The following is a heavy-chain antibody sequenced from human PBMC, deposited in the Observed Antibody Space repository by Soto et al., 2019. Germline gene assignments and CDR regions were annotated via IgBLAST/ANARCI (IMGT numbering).Heavy chain of an antibody. CDR3: ASTPSLYGSGSYYNSLYYYYGVDV. Sequence: SETLSLTCTVSGGSISSYYWSWIRQPPGKGLEWIGYIYYSGSTNYNPSLKSRVTISVDTSKNQFSLKLSSVTAADTAVYYCASTPSLYGSGSYYNSLYYYYGVDVWGQGTTVTVSS. D-gene: IGHD3-10*01. CDR2: IYYSGST. J-gene: IGHJ6*02. CDR1: GGSISSYY. V-gene: IGHV4-59*01.